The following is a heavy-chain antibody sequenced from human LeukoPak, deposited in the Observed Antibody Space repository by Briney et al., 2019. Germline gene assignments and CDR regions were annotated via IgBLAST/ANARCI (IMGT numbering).Heavy chain of an antibody. CDR2: IKQDGCEK. CDR3: ARDLYGDYALFDY. V-gene: IGHV3-7*01. Sequence: PGGSLRLSCAASGFTFSSYWMSWVRQAPGKGLEWVANIKQDGCEKYYVDSVKGRFTISRDNAKNSLYLQMNSLRAEDTAVYYCARDLYGDYALFDYWGQGTLVTVSS. J-gene: IGHJ4*02. CDR1: GFTFSSYW. D-gene: IGHD4-17*01.